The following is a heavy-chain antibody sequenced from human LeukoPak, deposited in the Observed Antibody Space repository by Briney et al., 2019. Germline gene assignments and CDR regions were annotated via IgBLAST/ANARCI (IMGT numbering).Heavy chain of an antibody. CDR3: AREWIAAAGTLVGMDV. CDR1: GGSFSSGRSY. J-gene: IGHJ6*02. CDR2: IYYSGST. Sequence: SGTLSLTCAVSGGSFSSGRSYWGWIRQAPGKGLEWIGYIYYSGSTNYNPSLKSRVTISVDTSKNQFSLKLSSVTAADTAVYYCAREWIAAAGTLVGMDVWGQGTTVTVSS. V-gene: IGHV4-61*01. D-gene: IGHD6-13*01.